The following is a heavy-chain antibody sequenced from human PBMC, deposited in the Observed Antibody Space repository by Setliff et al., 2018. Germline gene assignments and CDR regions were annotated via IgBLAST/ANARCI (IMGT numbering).Heavy chain of an antibody. CDR2: IKKDGSIK. J-gene: IGHJ4*02. Sequence: PGESLKISCAASGFTFRSYWMSWVRQAPGKGLEWVANIKKDGSIKYYLDSVRGRFTISRDNAENSLTLQMNSLRVEDTAVYYCSRDLQGSGDYVVDYWGQGTLVT. D-gene: IGHD4-17*01. CDR3: SRDLQGSGDYVVDY. V-gene: IGHV3-7*01. CDR1: GFTFRSYW.